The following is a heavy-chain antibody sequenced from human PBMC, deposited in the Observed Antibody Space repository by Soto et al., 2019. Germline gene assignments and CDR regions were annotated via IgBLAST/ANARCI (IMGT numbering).Heavy chain of an antibody. D-gene: IGHD6-13*01. Sequence: GGSLRLSCAASGFTFSSYWMSWVRQAPGKGLEWVANIKQDGSEKYYVDSVKGRFTISRDNAKNSLYLQMNSLRAEDTAVYYCAGTPTLWCSSSSYYFDYWGQGTLVTVSS. CDR3: AGTPTLWCSSSSYYFDY. CDR1: GFTFSSYW. CDR2: IKQDGSEK. J-gene: IGHJ4*02. V-gene: IGHV3-7*01.